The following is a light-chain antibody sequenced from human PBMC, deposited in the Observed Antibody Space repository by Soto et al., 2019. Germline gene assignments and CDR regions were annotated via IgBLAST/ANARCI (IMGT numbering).Light chain of an antibody. CDR2: GSS. V-gene: IGKV3-15*01. CDR3: QHYNNWPPI. J-gene: IGKJ5*01. CDR1: QSVSSN. Sequence: EIVMTQSPATLSVSPGERDTISCRASQSVSSNLAWYQQKPGQAPRLLIYGSSTRATGIPARFSGSRSGTEFTLTISSLQSEAFAVYYCQHYNNWPPIFGQGTRLEIK.